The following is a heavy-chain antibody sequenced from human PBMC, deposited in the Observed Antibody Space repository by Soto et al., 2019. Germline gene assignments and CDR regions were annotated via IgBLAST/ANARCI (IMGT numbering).Heavy chain of an antibody. V-gene: IGHV4-31*03. CDR1: GGSISSGGYY. J-gene: IGHJ6*02. D-gene: IGHD2-15*01. Sequence: QVQLQESGPGLVKPSQTLSLTCTVSGGSISSGGYYWSWIRQHPGKGLEWIGYIYYSGSTYYNPSLKSRVTISMDTSKSQFSLKLSSVTAADTAVYYCARGGYYFYYGMDVWGQGTTFTVSS. CDR2: IYYSGST. CDR3: ARGGYYFYYGMDV.